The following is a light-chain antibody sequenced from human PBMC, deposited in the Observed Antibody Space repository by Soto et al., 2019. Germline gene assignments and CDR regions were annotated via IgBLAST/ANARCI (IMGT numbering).Light chain of an antibody. CDR3: QQRSNWPPIT. CDR1: QSVSNNY. V-gene: IGKV3D-20*02. CDR2: GAS. Sequence: EIVLTQSPGTLSLSPGERATLSCRASQSVSNNYLAWYQQKPGQAPRLLICGASNRATGIPDRFSGSGSGTDFTLTISSLEPEDFAVYYCQQRSNWPPITFGQGTRLEIK. J-gene: IGKJ5*01.